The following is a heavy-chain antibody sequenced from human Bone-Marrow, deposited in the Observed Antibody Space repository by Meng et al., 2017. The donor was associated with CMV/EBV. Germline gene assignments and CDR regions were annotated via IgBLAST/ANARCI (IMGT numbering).Heavy chain of an antibody. CDR3: AKNIVVVPAPYYYYGMDV. J-gene: IGHJ6*02. CDR2: ISGSGGST. CDR1: GFTFSSYA. D-gene: IGHD2-2*01. Sequence: GGSLKISCAASGFTFSSYAMSWVRQAPGKGLEWVSAISGSGGSTYYADSVKGRFTISRDNSKNTLYLQMNSLRAEDTAVYYCAKNIVVVPAPYYYYGMDVWGQGTTVTVSS. V-gene: IGHV3-23*01.